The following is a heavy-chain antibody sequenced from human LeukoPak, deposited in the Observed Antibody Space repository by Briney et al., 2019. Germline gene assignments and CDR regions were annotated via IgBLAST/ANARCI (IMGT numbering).Heavy chain of an antibody. CDR2: FYTSGTP. V-gene: IGHV4-4*07. CDR3: ARELYYGSGYYYTYYFDY. D-gene: IGHD3-22*01. CDR1: GGSLSSYY. Sequence: TSETLSLTCTVSGGSLSSYYWSWIRQPAGKGLEGIGCFYTSGTPLYNPSLKSRVTMSVDTSKNQFSLKLSSVTPADTAAYYCARELYYGSGYYYTYYFDYWGQGTLATVSS. J-gene: IGHJ4*02.